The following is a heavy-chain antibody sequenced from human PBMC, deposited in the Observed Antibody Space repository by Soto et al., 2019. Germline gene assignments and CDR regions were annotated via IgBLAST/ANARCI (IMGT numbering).Heavy chain of an antibody. Sequence: SETLSLTCTVSGGSVSSGSYYWSWIRQPPGKGLEWIGYIYYSGSTNYNPSLKSRVTISVDTSKNQFSLKLSSVTAADTAVYYCARQVGSRSGQNWFDTWGQGTLVTVSS. CDR3: ARQVGSRSGQNWFDT. J-gene: IGHJ5*02. CDR2: IYYSGST. V-gene: IGHV4-61*01. CDR1: GGSVSSGSYY. D-gene: IGHD2-8*02.